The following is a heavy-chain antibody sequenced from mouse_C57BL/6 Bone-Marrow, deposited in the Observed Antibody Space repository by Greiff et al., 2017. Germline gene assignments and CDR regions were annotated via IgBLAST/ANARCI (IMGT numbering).Heavy chain of an antibody. V-gene: IGHV1-7*01. D-gene: IGHD2-5*01. CDR2: INPSSGYT. CDR3: ARASYSNFVDY. CDR1: GYTFTSYW. Sequence: QVQLQQSGAELAKPGASVKLSCKASGYTFTSYWMHWVKQRPGQGLEWIGYINPSSGYTKYNQKFKDKATLTVDKSSSTAYMQLSSLTYEDSAVYYCARASYSNFVDYWGQGTTLTVAS. J-gene: IGHJ2*01.